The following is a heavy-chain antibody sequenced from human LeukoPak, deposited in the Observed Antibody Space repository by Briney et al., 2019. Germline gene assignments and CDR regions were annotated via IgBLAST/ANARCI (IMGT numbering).Heavy chain of an antibody. CDR1: GFTFSTHA. J-gene: IGHJ1*01. D-gene: IGHD1-26*01. CDR2: MSYDGSDK. V-gene: IGHV3-30-3*01. Sequence: GGSLRLSCAASGFTFSTHAMHWVRQAPGKGLEWVAFMSYDGSDKYYADSVKGRFTIPRDSSQNRMYLQMNSLRVDDTAIYYCAHGSGTFWDLLHWGQGTLVTVSS. CDR3: AHGSGTFWDLLH.